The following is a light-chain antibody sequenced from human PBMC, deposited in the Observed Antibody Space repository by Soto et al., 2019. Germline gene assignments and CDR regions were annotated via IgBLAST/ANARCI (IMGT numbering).Light chain of an antibody. CDR1: QSVGTY. J-gene: IGKJ2*01. CDR3: QQRYISPNT. V-gene: IGKV3-11*01. CDR2: EAS. Sequence: IGLTQSPATLPLSPGERASLSCRTIQSVGTYLAVYQHNPCQAPRLLFHEASNRATGIPAGFSGSESGTDFALTITSPEPDDFVVYCCQQRYISPNTFGQGNQREIK.